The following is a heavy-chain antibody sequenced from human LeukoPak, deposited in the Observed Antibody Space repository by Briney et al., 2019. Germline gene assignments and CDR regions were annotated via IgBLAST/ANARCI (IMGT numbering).Heavy chain of an antibody. CDR2: IYYSGST. V-gene: IGHV4-39*01. CDR3: ARHFPAAARVPYSMDV. J-gene: IGHJ6*03. Sequence: SETLSLTCTVSGGSISSSSYYWGWIRQPPGKGLEWIGSIYYSGSTYYNPSLKSRVTISVDTSKNQFSLKLSSVTAADTAVYYCARHFPAAARVPYSMDVWGKGTTVTVSS. D-gene: IGHD6-13*01. CDR1: GGSISSSSYY.